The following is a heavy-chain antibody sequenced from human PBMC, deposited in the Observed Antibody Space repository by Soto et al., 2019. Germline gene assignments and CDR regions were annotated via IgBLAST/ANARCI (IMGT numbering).Heavy chain of an antibody. V-gene: IGHV2-5*02. CDR3: AHSYCSGGSCYRPFDY. Sequence: QITLKESGPPLVKPTQTLTLTCTFSGFSLSTSGVGVGWIRQPPGKALEWLALIYWDDDKRYSPSLKSRLTITKDTSKNPVVLTMTNMDPVDTATYYCAHSYCSGGSCYRPFDYWGQGTLVTVSS. D-gene: IGHD2-15*01. J-gene: IGHJ4*02. CDR1: GFSLSTSGVG. CDR2: IYWDDDK.